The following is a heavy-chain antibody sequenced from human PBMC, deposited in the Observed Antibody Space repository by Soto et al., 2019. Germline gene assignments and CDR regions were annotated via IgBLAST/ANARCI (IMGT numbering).Heavy chain of an antibody. CDR2: ISYDGSNK. V-gene: IGHV3-30-3*01. CDR3: ARGHSSGFSSDY. D-gene: IGHD3-22*01. CDR1: GFTFRSYA. J-gene: IGHJ4*02. Sequence: QVQPVESGGGVVQPGRSLRLSCAASGFTFRSYAMHWVRQAPGKGLEWVAVISYDGSNKYYADSVKGRFTISRDNSKNTLYLQVNSLRAEDTAVYYCARGHSSGFSSDYWGQGTLVTVSS.